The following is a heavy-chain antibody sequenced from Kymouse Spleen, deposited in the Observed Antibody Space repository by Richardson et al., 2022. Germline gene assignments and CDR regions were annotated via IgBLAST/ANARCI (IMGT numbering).Heavy chain of an antibody. J-gene: IGHJ3*02. CDR3: ARDTVLLWFGELLSDAFDI. Sequence: QVQLVESGGGVVQPGRSLRLSCAASGFTFSSYGMHWVRQAPGKGLEWVAVIWYDGSNKYYADSVKGRFTISRDNSKNTLYLQMNSLRAEDTAVYYCARDTVLLWFGELLSDAFDIWGQGTMVTVSS. V-gene: IGHV3-33*01. D-gene: IGHD3-10*01. CDR2: IWYDGSNK. CDR1: GFTFSSYG.